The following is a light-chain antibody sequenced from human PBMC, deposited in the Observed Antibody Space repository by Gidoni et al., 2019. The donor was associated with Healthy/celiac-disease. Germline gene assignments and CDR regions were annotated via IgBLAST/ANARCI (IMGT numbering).Light chain of an antibody. Sequence: IAMTQSPRSLPVTPGEPAPISCRSSQSLLHSNGYNYLDWYLQKPGQSPQLLTYLGSNRASGVPDRFSGSGSGTDFTLKISRVEAEDVGVYYCMQALQTPWTFGQGTKVEIK. V-gene: IGKV2-28*01. J-gene: IGKJ1*01. CDR2: LGS. CDR1: QSLLHSNGYNY. CDR3: MQALQTPWT.